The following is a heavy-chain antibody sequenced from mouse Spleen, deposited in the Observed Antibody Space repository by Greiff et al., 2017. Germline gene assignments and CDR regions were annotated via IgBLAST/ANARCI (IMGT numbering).Heavy chain of an antibody. D-gene: IGHD2-3*01. Sequence: EVKLVESGGGLVKPGGSLKLSCAASGFTFSSYTMSWVRQTPAKRLEWVATISSGGGNTYYPDSVKGRFTISRDNARNTLYLQMSSLRSEDTAMYYCARHDGDYPYWYFDVWGAGTTVTVSS. CDR3: ARHDGDYPYWYFDV. CDR2: ISSGGGNT. V-gene: IGHV5-9*04. CDR1: GFTFSSYT. J-gene: IGHJ1*01.